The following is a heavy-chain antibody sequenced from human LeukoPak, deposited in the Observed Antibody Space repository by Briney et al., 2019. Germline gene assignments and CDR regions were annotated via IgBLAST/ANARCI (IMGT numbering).Heavy chain of an antibody. Sequence: PGGSLRLSCAASGFTFSSFAMSWVCQAPGKGLEWVSAISGSGGSTYYADSVKGRFTVSRDNSKNTLYLQMNSLRAEDTAVYYCAKDYVVYYDSSDRWFDPWGQGALVTVSS. CDR1: GFTFSSFA. V-gene: IGHV3-23*01. CDR3: AKDYVVYYDSSDRWFDP. J-gene: IGHJ5*02. D-gene: IGHD3-22*01. CDR2: ISGSGGST.